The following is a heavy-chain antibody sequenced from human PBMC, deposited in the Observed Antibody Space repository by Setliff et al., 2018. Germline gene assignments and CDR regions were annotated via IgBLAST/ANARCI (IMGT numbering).Heavy chain of an antibody. Sequence: PSQTLSLPCTVSGDSISRSTYYWGWIRQSPGKGLDWIGTVDHSGNTFYNPSLKSRVAISVDTSKNHFSLKLTSVSAADTAVYYCARRDSTGYYGYSFDFWGQGTLVTVSS. J-gene: IGHJ4*02. D-gene: IGHD3-22*01. V-gene: IGHV4-39*02. CDR3: ARRDSTGYYGYSFDF. CDR1: GDSISRSTYY. CDR2: VDHSGNT.